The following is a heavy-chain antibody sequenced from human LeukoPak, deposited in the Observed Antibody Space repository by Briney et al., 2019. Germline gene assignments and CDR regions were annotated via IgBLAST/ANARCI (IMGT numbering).Heavy chain of an antibody. CDR3: TTVPSSSLRGYYAFYI. CDR1: GFSSSNAC. Sequence: RGSLCPSSAASGFSSSNACTSWVSQAPGKGLEWVGRIKSKTDGGTTDYAAPVKGRFTISRDDSKNTLYQKMNSLKTEDTAVYYCTTVPSSSLRGYYAFYIWGPGGMVTVSS. J-gene: IGHJ3*02. D-gene: IGHD6-13*01. V-gene: IGHV3-15*01. CDR2: IKSKTDGGTT.